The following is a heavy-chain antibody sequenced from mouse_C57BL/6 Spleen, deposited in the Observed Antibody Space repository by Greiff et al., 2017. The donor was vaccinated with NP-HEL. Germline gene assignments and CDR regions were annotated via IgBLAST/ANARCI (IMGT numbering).Heavy chain of an antibody. V-gene: IGHV1-61*01. CDR1: GYTFTSYW. J-gene: IGHJ1*03. D-gene: IGHD1-1*01. CDR3: ARDYGSSYLWYFDV. CDR2: IYPSDSET. Sequence: QVQLQQPGAELVRPGSSVKLSCKASGYTFTSYWMDWVKQRPGQGLEWIGNIYPSDSETHYNQKFKDKATLTVDKSSSTAYMQLSSLTSEDSAVYYCARDYGSSYLWYFDVWGTGTTVTVSS.